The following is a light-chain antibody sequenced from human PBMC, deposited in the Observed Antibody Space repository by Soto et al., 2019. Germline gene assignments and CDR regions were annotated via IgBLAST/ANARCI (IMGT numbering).Light chain of an antibody. V-gene: IGKV1-5*01. Sequence: DIQMTQSPSSLSASIGDTVTITCRASQYVSTWLAWYQQKSGKAPKVLIYDASSLKSGVPSRFSGSGSGTEFTLTISSLQPDDFATYYCQQYNSYSWTFGQGTKVDIK. CDR1: QYVSTW. J-gene: IGKJ1*01. CDR3: QQYNSYSWT. CDR2: DAS.